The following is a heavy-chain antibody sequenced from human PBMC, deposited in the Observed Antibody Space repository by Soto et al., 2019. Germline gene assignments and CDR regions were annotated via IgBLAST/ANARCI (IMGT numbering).Heavy chain of an antibody. J-gene: IGHJ4*02. CDR3: ARSYCSSTSCYEGY. D-gene: IGHD2-2*01. Sequence: GASVKVSCKASGYTFTNYGISWVRQAPGQGLEWMGWINTYNGNTNHAQKLQGRVTITADKSTSTAYMELSSLRSEDTAVYYCARSYCSSTSCYEGYWGQGTLVTVSS. CDR1: GYTFTNYG. V-gene: IGHV1-18*01. CDR2: INTYNGNT.